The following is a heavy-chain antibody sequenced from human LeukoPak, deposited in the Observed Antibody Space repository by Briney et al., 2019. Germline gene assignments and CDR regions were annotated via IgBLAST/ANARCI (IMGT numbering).Heavy chain of an antibody. Sequence: SETLSLTCTVSGDSISSNNYYWGWIRQPPGKGLEWIGSIYYSGSTNYNPSLKSRVTISVDTSKNQFSLKLSSVTAADTAVYYCAQTSTGYSYGFDYWGQGTLVTVSS. D-gene: IGHD5-18*01. CDR2: IYYSGST. J-gene: IGHJ4*02. CDR1: GDSISSNNYY. V-gene: IGHV4-39*07. CDR3: AQTSTGYSYGFDY.